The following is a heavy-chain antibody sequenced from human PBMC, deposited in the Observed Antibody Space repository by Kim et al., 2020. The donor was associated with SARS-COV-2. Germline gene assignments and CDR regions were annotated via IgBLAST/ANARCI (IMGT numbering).Heavy chain of an antibody. Sequence: GGSLRLSCAASGFTFSSYGMHWVRQAPGKGLEWVAVIWYDGSNKYYADSVKGRFTISRDNSKNTLYLQMNSLRAEDTAVYYCARDSWYRGVVDYWGQGTLVTVSS. J-gene: IGHJ4*02. CDR2: IWYDGSNK. CDR1: GFTFSSYG. V-gene: IGHV3-33*08. D-gene: IGHD3-10*01. CDR3: ARDSWYRGVVDY.